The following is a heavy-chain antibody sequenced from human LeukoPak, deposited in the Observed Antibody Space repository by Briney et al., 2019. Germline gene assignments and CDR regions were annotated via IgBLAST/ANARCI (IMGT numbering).Heavy chain of an antibody. CDR1: GGSIKGYH. CDR3: ARRNDFHI. Sequence: PSETLSLTCTVSGGSIKGYHWSWIRQPPGRGGEWIGYIYSNEATEYKPSLKSRVTISAATSKNQFPLKLISGTAADTAIYYCARRNDFHIWGHGTMVTVSS. CDR2: IYSNEAT. V-gene: IGHV4-4*08. J-gene: IGHJ3*02.